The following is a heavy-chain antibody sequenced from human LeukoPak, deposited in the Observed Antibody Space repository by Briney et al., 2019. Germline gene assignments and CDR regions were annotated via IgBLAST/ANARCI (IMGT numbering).Heavy chain of an antibody. CDR2: INPSGGST. V-gene: IGHV1-46*01. J-gene: IGHJ4*02. CDR3: ARVVPKWYSSSWYYGY. CDR1: GYTFTSYY. Sequence: ASVKVSCKASGYTFTSYYMHWVRQAPGQGLEWMGIINPSGGSTSYAQKFQGRVTMTRDTSTSTVYMELSSLRSEDTAVYYCARVVPKWYSSSWYYGYWGQGTLVTVSS. D-gene: IGHD6-13*01.